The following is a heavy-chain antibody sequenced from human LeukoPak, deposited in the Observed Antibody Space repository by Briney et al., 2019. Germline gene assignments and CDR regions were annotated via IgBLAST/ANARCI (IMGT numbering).Heavy chain of an antibody. CDR3: AKSSSTYYYDSSGYHLGY. J-gene: IGHJ4*02. Sequence: GGSPRLSCIASGFTVSSNYMSWVRQAPGKGLEWVSAISGSGGSTYYADSVKGRFTISRDNSKNTLYLQMNSLRAEDTAVYYCAKSSSTYYYDSSGYHLGYWGQGTLVTVSS. V-gene: IGHV3-23*01. CDR1: GFTVSSNY. D-gene: IGHD3-22*01. CDR2: ISGSGGST.